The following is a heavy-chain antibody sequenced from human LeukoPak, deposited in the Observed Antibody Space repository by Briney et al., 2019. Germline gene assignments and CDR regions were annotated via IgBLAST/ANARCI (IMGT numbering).Heavy chain of an antibody. D-gene: IGHD1-26*01. V-gene: IGHV3-21*05. CDR2: ISSGSDDI. CDR3: ARHSGTYYSSGPLDY. Sequence: GGSLRLSCAASGFTFSSYSMDWVRQAPGKGLEWVSYISSGSDDIYYAGSVKGRFTISRDNAKNSLYLQMNSLRAEDTAVYYCARHSGTYYSSGPLDYWGQGTLVTVSS. J-gene: IGHJ4*02. CDR1: GFTFSSYS.